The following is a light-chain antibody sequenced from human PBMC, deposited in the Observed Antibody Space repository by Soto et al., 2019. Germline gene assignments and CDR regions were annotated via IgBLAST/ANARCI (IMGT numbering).Light chain of an antibody. J-gene: IGLJ3*02. V-gene: IGLV1-44*01. Sequence: QSVLTQPPSASGTPGQRVTISCSGSSSNIGSNIVNWYQQLPGTAPKLLIHSNDQRPSGVPDRFSGSKSGTSASLAISGLHSEDEADYYCAAWDDRLNGPVFGGGTKLTVL. CDR2: SND. CDR1: SSNIGSNI. CDR3: AAWDDRLNGPV.